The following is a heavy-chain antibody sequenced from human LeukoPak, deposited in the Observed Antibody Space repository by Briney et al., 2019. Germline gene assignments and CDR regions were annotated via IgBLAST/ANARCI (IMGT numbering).Heavy chain of an antibody. D-gene: IGHD3-22*01. J-gene: IGHJ4*02. CDR1: GASISSHY. CDR3: AGQMDSRGSIDY. Sequence: PSETLSLTCTVSGASISSHYWSWIRQPPGTGLEWIGYFYYSGSINYNPSLKSRVTISVDTSKNQFSLKLNSVTAADTAVYYCAGQMDSRGSIDYWGQGTLVSVSS. CDR2: FYYSGSI. V-gene: IGHV4-59*08.